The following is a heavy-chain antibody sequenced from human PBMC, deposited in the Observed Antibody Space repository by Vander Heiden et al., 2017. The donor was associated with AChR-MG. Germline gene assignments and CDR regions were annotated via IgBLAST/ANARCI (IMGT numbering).Heavy chain of an antibody. CDR3: AKGRAGYSYGYGVGY. V-gene: IGHV3-30*18. D-gene: IGHD5-18*01. CDR2: ISYDGSNK. Sequence: QVQLVESGGGVVQPGRSLSLSCAASGFPFSSYGMHWVRQAPGKGLEWVAVISYDGSNKYYADSVKGRFTISRDNSKNTLYLQMNSLRAEDTAVYYCAKGRAGYSYGYGVGYWGQGTLVTVSS. J-gene: IGHJ4*02. CDR1: GFPFSSYG.